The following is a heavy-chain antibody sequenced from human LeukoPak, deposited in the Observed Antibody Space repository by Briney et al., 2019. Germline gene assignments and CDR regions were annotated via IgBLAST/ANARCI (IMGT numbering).Heavy chain of an antibody. V-gene: IGHV3-48*02. D-gene: IGHD1-26*01. Sequence: AGGSLRLSCAASGFTFSSYSMNWVSQAPGKGLEWVSYISSSSSTIYYADSVKGRFTISRDNAQNSVYLQMNSLRDEDTAVYYCARVGELDYWGQGTLVTVSS. J-gene: IGHJ4*02. CDR1: GFTFSSYS. CDR2: ISSSSSTI. CDR3: ARVGELDY.